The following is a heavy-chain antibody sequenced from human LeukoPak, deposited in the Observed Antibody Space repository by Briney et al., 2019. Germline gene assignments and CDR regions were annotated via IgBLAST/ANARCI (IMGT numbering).Heavy chain of an antibody. D-gene: IGHD1-26*01. V-gene: IGHV3-64*01. J-gene: IGHJ3*02. CDR3: ARVGRGDAYDI. Sequence: GGSLRLSCAASGFTFSIYAMHWVRQAPGKGLEYVSAITNNGGIAYYATSVKGRFTISRDNSKNTLYLQMGSLRAEDMAVYYCARVGRGDAYDIWGHGTMVTVSS. CDR1: GFTFSIYA. CDR2: ITNNGGIA.